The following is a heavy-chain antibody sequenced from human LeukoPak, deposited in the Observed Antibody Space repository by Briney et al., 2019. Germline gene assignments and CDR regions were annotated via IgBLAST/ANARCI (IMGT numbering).Heavy chain of an antibody. V-gene: IGHV4-4*07. Sequence: PSEALSLTCTVSGGSINFYYWSWIRQPAGKGLEWIGRIYSTGSTNYSPSLKSRVTMSVDKSKNQFSLRLSSVTAADTAVYYCAAGSQSTALIKWGQGTLVTVSS. J-gene: IGHJ4*02. CDR1: GGSINFYY. D-gene: IGHD5-18*01. CDR2: IYSTGST. CDR3: AAGSQSTALIK.